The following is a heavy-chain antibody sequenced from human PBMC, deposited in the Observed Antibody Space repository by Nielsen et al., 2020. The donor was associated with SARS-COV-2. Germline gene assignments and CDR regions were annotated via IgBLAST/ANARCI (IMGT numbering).Heavy chain of an antibody. CDR1: GGSISSYY. CDR2: IYYSGST. Sequence: SETLFLTCTVSGGSISSYYWSWIRQPPGKGLEWIGYIYYSGSTNYNPSLKSRVTISVDTSKNQFSLKLSSVTAADTAVYYCASSKRRYYYDSSGSRRYYFDYWGQGTLVTVSS. D-gene: IGHD3-22*01. V-gene: IGHV4-59*12. J-gene: IGHJ4*02. CDR3: ASSKRRYYYDSSGSRRYYFDY.